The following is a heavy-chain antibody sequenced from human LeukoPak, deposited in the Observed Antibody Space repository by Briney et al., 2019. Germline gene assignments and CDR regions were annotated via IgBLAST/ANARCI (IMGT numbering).Heavy chain of an antibody. J-gene: IGHJ4*02. D-gene: IGHD7-27*01. CDR2: IYHSGST. CDR1: GYSISSGYY. V-gene: IGHV4-38-2*02. CDR3: AGLGLSLDY. Sequence: SETLSLTCTGSGYSISSGYYWGWIRQPPGKGLEWIGSIYHSGSTSYNPSLKSRVTISVDTSKSQFSLKLSSVTAADTAVYYCAGLGLSLDYWGQGTLVTVSS.